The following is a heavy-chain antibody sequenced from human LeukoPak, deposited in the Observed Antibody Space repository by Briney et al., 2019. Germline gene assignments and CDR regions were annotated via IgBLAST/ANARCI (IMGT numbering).Heavy chain of an antibody. Sequence: ASVKVSCKASGYTFTGYYIHWVRQAPGQGLEWMGWINPHSGGTNYAQKFQGGVTMTRDTSISTAYMELSRLGSDDTAVYYCARGRAYSYRIFDPWGQGTLVTVSS. D-gene: IGHD5-18*01. CDR1: GYTFTGYY. V-gene: IGHV1-2*02. CDR3: ARGRAYSYRIFDP. CDR2: INPHSGGT. J-gene: IGHJ5*02.